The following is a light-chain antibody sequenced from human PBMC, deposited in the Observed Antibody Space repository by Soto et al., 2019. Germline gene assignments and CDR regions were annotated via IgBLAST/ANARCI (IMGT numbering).Light chain of an antibody. CDR2: GAS. CDR1: QNVDSNY. Sequence: EIVLTQSPGTLSLSPWERATLSCSASQNVDSNYLAWYQQKPGQAPRIIIFGASGRATGIPDRFSGSGSGTDFTLTITSLQSEDFAVYYCQQYNNWPLTFGGGTKVHIK. V-gene: IGKV3-20*01. CDR3: QQYNNWPLT. J-gene: IGKJ4*01.